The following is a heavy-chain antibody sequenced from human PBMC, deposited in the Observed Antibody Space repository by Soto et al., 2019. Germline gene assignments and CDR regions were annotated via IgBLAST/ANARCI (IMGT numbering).Heavy chain of an antibody. Sequence: QITLKESGPTLVKPTQTLTLTSTFSGFSLTTSGVGVGWIRQPPGKALEWLAVIFWDDDKRYSPILESRLTITKDTSKNQVVLTLNNLDPVDTATYYCARKSGIQPIRAGWFDPWGQGTLVTVSS. D-gene: IGHD5-18*01. CDR2: IFWDDDK. CDR1: GFSLTTSGVG. CDR3: ARKSGIQPIRAGWFDP. V-gene: IGHV2-5*02. J-gene: IGHJ5*02.